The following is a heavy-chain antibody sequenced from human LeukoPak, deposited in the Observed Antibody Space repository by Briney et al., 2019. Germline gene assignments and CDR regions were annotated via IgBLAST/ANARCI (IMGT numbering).Heavy chain of an antibody. D-gene: IGHD6-13*01. Sequence: SETLSLTCAVYGGSFSGYYWSWIRQPPGKGLEWIGEINHSGSTNYNPSLKSRVTISVDTSKNQFSLKLSSVTAADTAVYYCARPFPSSGWFNWFDPWGQGTLVTVSS. J-gene: IGHJ5*02. CDR1: GGSFSGYY. CDR3: ARPFPSSGWFNWFDP. CDR2: INHSGST. V-gene: IGHV4-34*01.